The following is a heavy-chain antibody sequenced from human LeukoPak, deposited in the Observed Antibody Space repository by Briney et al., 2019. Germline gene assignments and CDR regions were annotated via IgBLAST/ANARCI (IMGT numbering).Heavy chain of an antibody. J-gene: IGHJ4*02. D-gene: IGHD3-16*02. CDR2: IYWNDDK. V-gene: IGHV2-5*01. CDR1: GFSLSTSGVG. CDR3: AHSGSYDYVWGSYRPASFFDY. Sequence: SGPTLVNPTQTLTLTCTFSGFSLSTSGVGVGWIRQPPGKALEWLALIYWNDDKRYSPSRKSRLTITKDTSKHQVVLPMTNMDPVDTATYYCAHSGSYDYVWGSYRPASFFDYWGQGTLVTVSS.